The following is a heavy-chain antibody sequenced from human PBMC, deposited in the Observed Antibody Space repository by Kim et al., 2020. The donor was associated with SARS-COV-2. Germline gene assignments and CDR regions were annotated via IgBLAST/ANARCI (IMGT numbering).Heavy chain of an antibody. D-gene: IGHD2-21*01. Sequence: GGSLRLSCAASGFTFRSYAMSWVRQAPGKGLEWVSAISGSGGSTYYADSVKGRFTISRDNSKNTLYLQMNSLRAEDTAVYYCAKDLTAYCGGDCYEGFDYWGQGTLVTVSS. J-gene: IGHJ4*02. CDR1: GFTFRSYA. CDR2: ISGSGGST. V-gene: IGHV3-23*01. CDR3: AKDLTAYCGGDCYEGFDY.